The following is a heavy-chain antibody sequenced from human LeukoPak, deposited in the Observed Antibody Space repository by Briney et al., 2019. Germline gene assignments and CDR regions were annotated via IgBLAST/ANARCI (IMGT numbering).Heavy chain of an antibody. CDR3: VKDSHFWSAGDY. V-gene: IGHV3-23*01. D-gene: IGHD3-3*02. CDR2: IGSSAGSI. Sequence: GGSLRLSCAASGFTFSSNAMSWVRQAPGKGLEWVSGIGSSAGSIHYADSVKGRFTISRDNSKNTLYLEMNSLRAEDTAVYYCVKDSHFWSAGDYWGQGTLVTVSS. CDR1: GFTFSSNA. J-gene: IGHJ4*02.